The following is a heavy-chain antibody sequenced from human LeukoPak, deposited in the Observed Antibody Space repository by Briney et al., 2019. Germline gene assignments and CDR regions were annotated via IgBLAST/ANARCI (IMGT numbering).Heavy chain of an antibody. CDR3: ARDKGDYDTSGSLFVF. Sequence: SGGSLRLSCAASGFTFSSYWMSWVRQAPGKGLEWVANINQDGSEKYYVDSVKGRFTISRDNAKNSLYLQMNSLRAEDTAVYYCARDKGDYDTSGSLFVFGGQGTLATVSS. CDR1: GFTFSSYW. CDR2: INQDGSEK. V-gene: IGHV3-7*03. J-gene: IGHJ4*02. D-gene: IGHD3-22*01.